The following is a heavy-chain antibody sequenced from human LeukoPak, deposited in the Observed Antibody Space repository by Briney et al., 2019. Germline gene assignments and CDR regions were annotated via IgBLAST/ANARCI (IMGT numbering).Heavy chain of an antibody. D-gene: IGHD1-26*01. CDR3: ARCRHSGSYADAFDI. V-gene: IGHV4-4*02. J-gene: IGHJ3*02. CDR1: GGSISSSNW. Sequence: PSETLSLTCAVSGGSISSSNWWSWVRQPPGKGLEWIGEIYHSGSTNYNPSLKSRVTVSVDKSKNQFSLKLSSVTAADTAVYYCARCRHSGSYADAFDIWGQGTMVTVSS. CDR2: IYHSGST.